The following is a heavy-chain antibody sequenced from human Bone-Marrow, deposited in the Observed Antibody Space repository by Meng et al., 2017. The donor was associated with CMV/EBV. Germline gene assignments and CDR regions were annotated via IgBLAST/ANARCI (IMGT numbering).Heavy chain of an antibody. CDR2: VNSNNDAT. CDR1: GLTFSDYV. J-gene: IGHJ4*02. V-gene: IGHV1-2*02. Sequence: QGQLGQSGDEMKKPGASVKVSLTTSGLTFSDYVIHWVRQAPGQGLEWMGWVNSNNDATNYARKFQGRVSMTRDTSISTAHMELSRLMSDDTAVYYCVRSSGWSLFDYWGQGTLVTVSS. CDR3: VRSSGWSLFDY. D-gene: IGHD6-19*01.